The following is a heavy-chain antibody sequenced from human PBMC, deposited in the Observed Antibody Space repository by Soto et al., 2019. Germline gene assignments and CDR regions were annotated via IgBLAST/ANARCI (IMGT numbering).Heavy chain of an antibody. CDR3: ARDPYRGDYYYYGMDV. D-gene: IGHD3-10*01. Sequence: ASVKVSCKASGYTFTSYYMHWVRQAPGQGLEWMGIINPSGGSTSYAQKFQGRVTMTRDTSTSTVYMELSSLRSEDTAVYYCARDPYRGDYYYYGMDVWGQGTTVTVS. V-gene: IGHV1-46*01. J-gene: IGHJ6*02. CDR2: INPSGGST. CDR1: GYTFTSYY.